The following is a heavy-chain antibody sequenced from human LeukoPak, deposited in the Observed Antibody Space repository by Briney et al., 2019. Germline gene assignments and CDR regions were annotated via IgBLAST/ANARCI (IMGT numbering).Heavy chain of an antibody. J-gene: IGHJ6*02. CDR1: GYTFTSYY. CDR2: INPSGGST. CDR3: ATSTEPAQGGWYYGMDV. V-gene: IGHV1-46*01. D-gene: IGHD3-16*01. Sequence: VASVKVSCKASGYTFTSYYMHWVRQAPGQGLEWMGIINPSGGSTSYAQKFQGRVTMTTDTSTSTAYMELRSLRSDDTAVYYCATSTEPAQGGWYYGMDVWGQGTTVTVSS.